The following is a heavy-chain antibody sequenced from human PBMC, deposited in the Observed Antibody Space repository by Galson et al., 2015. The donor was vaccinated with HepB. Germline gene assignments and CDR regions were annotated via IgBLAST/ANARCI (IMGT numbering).Heavy chain of an antibody. J-gene: IGHJ4*02. CDR2: ISTIVAYT. D-gene: IGHD2-8*02. Sequence: SLRLSCAASGFTFSSYAMSWVRQAPGKGLEWVSAISTIVAYTYYADSVRGRFTISRDNSKKTLYLQLNSLRAEDTAVYYCAKHWSPSGDASFDYWGQGTLVTVSS. CDR3: AKHWSPSGDASFDY. CDR1: GFTFSSYA. V-gene: IGHV3-23*01.